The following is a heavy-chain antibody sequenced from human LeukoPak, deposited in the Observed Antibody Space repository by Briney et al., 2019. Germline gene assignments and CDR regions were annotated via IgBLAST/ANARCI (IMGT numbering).Heavy chain of an antibody. V-gene: IGHV4-4*02. CDR1: GGSISSSNW. D-gene: IGHD1-26*01. CDR3: ARGSIVGATFDSFDY. J-gene: IGHJ4*02. Sequence: SETLSLTCAVSGGSISSSNWWNWVRQPPGKVLEWMGEIYHSGSTNYNPALKSRVTISVDQYKNQFSLKLSSVTAADTAVYYCARGSIVGATFDSFDYWGQGTLVTVSS. CDR2: IYHSGST.